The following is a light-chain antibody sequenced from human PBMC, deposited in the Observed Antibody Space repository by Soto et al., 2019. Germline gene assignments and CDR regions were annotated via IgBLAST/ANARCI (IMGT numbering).Light chain of an antibody. J-gene: IGKJ5*01. Sequence: VMAQSPATLFLSPGERATLSCMAIQSISSYLSWYQQKPGQATRLLMYDASNRATGIPARLSGSGSGTDFTLTISSLEPEDFAVYHCQQRSNWPHSITFGQGTRLEIK. V-gene: IGKV3-11*01. CDR1: QSISSY. CDR3: QQRSNWPHSIT. CDR2: DAS.